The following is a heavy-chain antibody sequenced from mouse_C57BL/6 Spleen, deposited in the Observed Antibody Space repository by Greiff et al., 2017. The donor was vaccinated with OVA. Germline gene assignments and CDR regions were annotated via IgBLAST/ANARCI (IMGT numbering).Heavy chain of an antibody. V-gene: IGHV5-17*01. D-gene: IGHD1-1*01. CDR1: GFTFSDYG. J-gene: IGHJ2*01. CDR3: AREDYGSGDFDD. CDR2: ISSGSSTI. Sequence: EVQGVESGGGLVKPGGSLKLSCAASGFTFSDYGMHWVRQAPEKGLEWVAYISSGSSTIYYADTVKGRFTISRDNAKNTLFLQMTSLRSEDTAMYYCAREDYGSGDFDDWGQGTTLTVAS.